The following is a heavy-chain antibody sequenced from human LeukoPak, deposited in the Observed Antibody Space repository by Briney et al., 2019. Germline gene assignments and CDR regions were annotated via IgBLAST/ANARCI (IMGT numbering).Heavy chain of an antibody. CDR1: GYTFTNYD. J-gene: IGHJ5*02. Sequence: ASVKVSCKPSGYTFTNYDINWVRQATGQGLEWMGWMNPNSGNTGYAQKFQGRVTMIRNTSVSTAYMELSSLRSEDTAVYYCARPHCSSTDCHPPEWFDPWGQGTLVTVSS. CDR3: ARPHCSSTDCHPPEWFDP. D-gene: IGHD2-2*01. V-gene: IGHV1-8*01. CDR2: MNPNSGNT.